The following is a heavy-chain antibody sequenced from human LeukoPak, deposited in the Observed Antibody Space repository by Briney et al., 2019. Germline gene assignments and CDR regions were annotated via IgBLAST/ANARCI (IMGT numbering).Heavy chain of an antibody. V-gene: IGHV3-23*01. CDR2: ISASGDST. J-gene: IGHJ4*02. D-gene: IGHD6-19*01. CDR1: GFTFSSYA. Sequence: GGSLRLSCAASGFTFSSYAMDWVRQAPGMGLEWVSGISASGDSTYYADSVKGRFTISRDNSNSALYLQMNSLRAEDTAVYYCAKEWTSAWSEGYVVYWGQGTLVTVSS. CDR3: AKEWTSAWSEGYVVY.